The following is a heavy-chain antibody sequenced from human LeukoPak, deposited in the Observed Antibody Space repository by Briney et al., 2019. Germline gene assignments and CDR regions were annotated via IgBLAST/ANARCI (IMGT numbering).Heavy chain of an antibody. Sequence: GASVKVSCKASGYTFTGYYMHWVRQAPGQGLEWMGWINPNSGCTNYAQKFQGRVTMTRDTSISTAYMELSRLRSDDTAVYYCARDLYYYGSGSYSHYYYYYGLDVWGQGTTVTVSS. CDR3: ARDLYYYGSGSYSHYYYYYGLDV. J-gene: IGHJ6*02. CDR2: INPNSGCT. CDR1: GYTFTGYY. D-gene: IGHD3-10*01. V-gene: IGHV1-2*02.